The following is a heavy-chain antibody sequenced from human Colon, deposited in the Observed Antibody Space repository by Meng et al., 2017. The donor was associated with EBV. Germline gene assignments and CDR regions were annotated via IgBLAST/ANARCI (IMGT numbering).Heavy chain of an antibody. CDR2: IYHSGST. Sequence: QECGPGLWKPSGTLSLPCPVSGGSLSSRNWWSWVRQPPRKGLEWIGEIYHSGSTNYNPSLKSRVTISVDESKNQFSLRLSSVTAADTAVYYCARVGAYCGGDCYHPRWGQGTLVTVSS. J-gene: IGHJ4*02. CDR3: ARVGAYCGGDCYHPR. V-gene: IGHV4-4*02. D-gene: IGHD2-21*02. CDR1: GGSLSSRNW.